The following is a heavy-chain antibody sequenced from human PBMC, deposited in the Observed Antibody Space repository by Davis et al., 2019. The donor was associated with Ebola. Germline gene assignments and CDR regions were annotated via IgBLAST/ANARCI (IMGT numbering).Heavy chain of an antibody. D-gene: IGHD3-3*01. CDR1: GDSVSSPTYY. Sequence: PSETLSLTCTVSGDSVSSPTYYWSWIRQPPGQGLEWIGYVSYSGITNYNPSLKGRVTISLDTSNNQFSLRLSSVTAADTAVYYCAREEQLRFLEWFFYYWGQGTLVTVSS. CDR2: VSYSGIT. CDR3: AREEQLRFLEWFFYY. V-gene: IGHV4-61*01. J-gene: IGHJ4*02.